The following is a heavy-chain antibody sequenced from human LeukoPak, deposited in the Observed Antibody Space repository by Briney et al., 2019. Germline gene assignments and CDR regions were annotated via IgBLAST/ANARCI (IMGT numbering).Heavy chain of an antibody. CDR1: GYTFTSYY. J-gene: IGHJ4*02. Sequence: ASVKVSCKASGYTFTSYYMHWVRQAPGQGLEWMGIINPSGGSTSYEQKFQGRVTMTRDTSISTVYMELSRLRSDDTAVYYCARWYNSCWYDYWGQGTLVSVSS. CDR2: INPSGGST. V-gene: IGHV1-46*01. D-gene: IGHD6-13*01. CDR3: ARWYNSCWYDY.